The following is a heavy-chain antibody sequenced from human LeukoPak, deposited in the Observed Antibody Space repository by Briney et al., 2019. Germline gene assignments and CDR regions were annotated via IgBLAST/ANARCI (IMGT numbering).Heavy chain of an antibody. CDR3: AKSHYDILTGHDY. Sequence: GGSLRLSCAASGFTFSSYAMSWVRQALGKGLEWVSAISGSGGSTYYADSVKGRFTISRDNSKNTLYLQMNSLRAEDTAVYYCAKSHYDILTGHDYWGQGTLVTVSS. CDR2: ISGSGGST. D-gene: IGHD3-9*01. CDR1: GFTFSSYA. J-gene: IGHJ4*02. V-gene: IGHV3-23*01.